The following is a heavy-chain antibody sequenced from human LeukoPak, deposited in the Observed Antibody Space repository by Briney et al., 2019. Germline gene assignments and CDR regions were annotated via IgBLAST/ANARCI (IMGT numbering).Heavy chain of an antibody. D-gene: IGHD3-9*01. Sequence: GGSLRLSCAASGFTLRNVGMSWVRQAPGKGLEWVGRIKNNINGGTIDYAAPVKGRFTISRDDSKNTLYLQMNSLKIEDTAVYYCTTVGSGLGVTWGQGTLVSVSS. V-gene: IGHV3-15*01. J-gene: IGHJ4*02. CDR2: IKNNINGGTI. CDR1: GFTLRNVG. CDR3: TTVGSGLGVT.